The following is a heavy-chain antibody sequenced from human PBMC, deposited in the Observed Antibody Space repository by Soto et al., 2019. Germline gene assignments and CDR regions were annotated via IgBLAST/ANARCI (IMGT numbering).Heavy chain of an antibody. CDR2: IYHSGST. D-gene: IGHD3-22*01. V-gene: IGHV4-30-2*01. Sequence: PSETLSLTCAVSGGSISSGGYSWSWIRQPPGKGLEWIGYIYHSGSTYYNPSLKSRVTISVDRSKNQFSLKLSSVTAADTAVYYCAGEATTYYYDSSGYYAESPSYWGQGTLVTVSS. CDR3: AGEATTYYYDSSGYYAESPSY. CDR1: GGSISSGGYS. J-gene: IGHJ4*02.